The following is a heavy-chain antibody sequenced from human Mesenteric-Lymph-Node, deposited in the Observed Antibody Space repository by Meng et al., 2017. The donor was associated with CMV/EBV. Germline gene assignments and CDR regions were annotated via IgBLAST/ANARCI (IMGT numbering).Heavy chain of an antibody. D-gene: IGHD1-7*01. CDR3: ARERGTKDPYYYYGLDV. CDR1: GGSISSSSYF. Sequence: SETLSLTCTVSGGSISSSSYFWAWLRQPPGKRLEWIGNIYSGGSTYYTSSLRSRVTISLDTSENQFSLKLTSVTAADTAVYYCARERGTKDPYYYYGLDVWGQGTTVTVSS. J-gene: IGHJ6*02. CDR2: IYSGGST. V-gene: IGHV4-39*07.